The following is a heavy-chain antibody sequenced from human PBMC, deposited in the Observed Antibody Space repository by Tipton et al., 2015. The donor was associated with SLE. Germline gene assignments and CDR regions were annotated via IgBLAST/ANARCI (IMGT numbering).Heavy chain of an antibody. Sequence: YYNPSLKSRVTISVDTSKNQFSLRLSSVTAADTAVYYCAGQAGGDYWGQGTLVTVPS. CDR3: AGQAGGDY. V-gene: IGHV4-39*07. J-gene: IGHJ4*02. D-gene: IGHD3-10*01.